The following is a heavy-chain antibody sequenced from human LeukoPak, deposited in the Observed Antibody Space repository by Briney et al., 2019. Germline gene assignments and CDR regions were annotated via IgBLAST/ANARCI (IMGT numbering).Heavy chain of an antibody. V-gene: IGHV4-38-2*02. Sequence: SETLSLTCTVSGYSISSGYYWGWIRQPPGKGLEWIGSIYHSGSTYYNPSLKSRVTISVDTSKNQFSLKLSSVTAADTAVYYCARVSGGCSSTSCLPQNHYYMDVWGKGTTVTVSS. CDR2: IYHSGST. D-gene: IGHD2-2*01. CDR1: GYSISSGYY. J-gene: IGHJ6*03. CDR3: ARVSGGCSSTSCLPQNHYYMDV.